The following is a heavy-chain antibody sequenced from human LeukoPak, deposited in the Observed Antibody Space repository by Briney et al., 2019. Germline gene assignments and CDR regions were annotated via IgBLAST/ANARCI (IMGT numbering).Heavy chain of an antibody. CDR3: ARDVMVRGVIRALGY. V-gene: IGHV1-18*01. J-gene: IGHJ4*02. CDR2: ISVYNGNT. CDR1: GYTFTGYG. D-gene: IGHD3-10*01. Sequence: ASVKVSCKASGYTFTGYGISWVRQAPGQGLEWMGWISVYNGNTNYTQKLQGRVTMTTDTSTSTAYMELRSLRSDDTAVYYCARDVMVRGVIRALGYWGQGTLVTVSP.